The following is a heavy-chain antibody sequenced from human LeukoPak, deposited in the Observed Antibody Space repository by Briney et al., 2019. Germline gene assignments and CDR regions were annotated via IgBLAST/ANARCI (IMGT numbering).Heavy chain of an antibody. J-gene: IGHJ4*02. V-gene: IGHV1-2*02. CDR2: INPNSGGT. Sequence: GASEKVSCKTSGYTFTGYYVHWVRQAPGQGLEWMGWINPNSGGTKYSPKFQARVTMTRDTSISTAYMELSGLTSDDTAVYYCARDAYAGFSSSWHEDHWGQGTLVTVSS. D-gene: IGHD2-2*01. CDR3: ARDAYAGFSSSWHEDH. CDR1: GYTFTGYY.